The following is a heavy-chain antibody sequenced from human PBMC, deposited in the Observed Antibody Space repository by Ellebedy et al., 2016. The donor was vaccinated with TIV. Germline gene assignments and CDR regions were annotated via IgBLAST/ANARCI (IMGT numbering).Heavy chain of an antibody. V-gene: IGHV3-30*04. CDR1: GFTFSSYA. CDR2: ISYDGSNK. CDR3: ASDY. J-gene: IGHJ4*02. Sequence: GGSLRLSCAASGFTFSSYAMHWVRQAPGKGLEWVAVISYDGSNKYYADSVKGRFTISRDNSKNTLYLQMNSLRAEDTAVYYCASDYWGQGTLVTVSS.